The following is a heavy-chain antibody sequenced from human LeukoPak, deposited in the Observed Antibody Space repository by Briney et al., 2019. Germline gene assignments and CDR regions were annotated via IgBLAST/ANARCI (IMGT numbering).Heavy chain of an antibody. CDR3: ARRGSGASLEYYFDL. Sequence: PSETLALTCTVSGGSIRSYYWSWIRQPPGKGLEWIGYIYYSGSTKYNPSLKSRVTISVATSKNQFSLRLSSVTAADTAVYYCARRGSGASLEYYFDLWGRGTLVTVSS. V-gene: IGHV4-59*08. CDR2: IYYSGST. D-gene: IGHD1-14*01. CDR1: GGSIRSYY. J-gene: IGHJ2*01.